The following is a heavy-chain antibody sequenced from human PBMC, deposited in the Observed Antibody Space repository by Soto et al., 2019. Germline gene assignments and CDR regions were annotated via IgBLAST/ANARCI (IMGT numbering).Heavy chain of an antibody. CDR3: AKGSRYEIWSGIDY. CDR2: INWNSATT. V-gene: IGHV3-9*01. J-gene: IGHJ4*02. CDR1: GFTFDDYA. D-gene: IGHD3-3*01. Sequence: GGSLRLSCEASGFTFDDYAMHWVRQTPGKGLEWVSGINWNSATTAYADSVKGRFTISRDNTKNSLYLQMNSLRAEDTALYYCAKGSRYEIWSGIDYWGQGILVTVSS.